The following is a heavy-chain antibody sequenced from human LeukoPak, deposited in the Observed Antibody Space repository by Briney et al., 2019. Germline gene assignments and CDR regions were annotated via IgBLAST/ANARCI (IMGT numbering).Heavy chain of an antibody. Sequence: ETGGSLRLSCAASGFTFSSDWMHWVRQAPGKGLVWVSRFNSDGSSTTYADSVKGRFTISRDNAKNTLYLQMNSLRAEDTAVYYCARGYSYGYDYWGQGTLVTVSS. D-gene: IGHD5-18*01. J-gene: IGHJ4*02. CDR3: ARGYSYGYDY. CDR2: FNSDGSST. CDR1: GFTFSSDW. V-gene: IGHV3-74*01.